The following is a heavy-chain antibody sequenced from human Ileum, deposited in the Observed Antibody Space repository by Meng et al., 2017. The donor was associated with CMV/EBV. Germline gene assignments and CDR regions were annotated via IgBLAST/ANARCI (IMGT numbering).Heavy chain of an antibody. J-gene: IGHJ5*02. CDR3: ARGFPMITIFGVVVRGFDP. CDR2: MNPSSGNT. V-gene: IGHV1-8*01. Sequence: FTPYAIPWVRQAAGQGLEWMGLMNPSSGNTGYAQKFQGRVTLTRNTSIATAYMELTSLRSDDTAMYYCARGFPMITIFGVVVRGFDPWGQGTLVTVSS. CDR1: FTPYA. D-gene: IGHD3-3*01.